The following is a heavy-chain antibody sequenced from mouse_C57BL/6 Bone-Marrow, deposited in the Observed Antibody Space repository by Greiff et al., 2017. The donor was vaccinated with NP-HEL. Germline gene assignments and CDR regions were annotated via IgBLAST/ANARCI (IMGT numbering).Heavy chain of an antibody. D-gene: IGHD2-4*01. J-gene: IGHJ2*01. V-gene: IGHV5-6*01. CDR3: ARRMITTRYYFDY. Sequence: EVKLMESGGDLVKPGGSLKLSCAASGFTFSSYGMSWVRQTPDKRLEWVATISSGGSYTYYPDSVKGRFTISRDNAKNTLYLQMSSLKSEDTAMYYCARRMITTRYYFDYWGQGTTLTVSS. CDR2: ISSGGSYT. CDR1: GFTFSSYG.